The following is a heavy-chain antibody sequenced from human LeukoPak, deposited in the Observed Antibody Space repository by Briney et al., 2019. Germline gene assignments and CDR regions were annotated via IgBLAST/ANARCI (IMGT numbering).Heavy chain of an antibody. V-gene: IGHV4-59*01. Sequence: SETLSLTCTVSGGSISSYYWSWIRQPPGKGLEWIGYIYYSGSTNYNPSLKSRVTISVDTSKNQFSLKLSSVTAADTAVYYCARGVVGALDYWGQGTLVTVSS. J-gene: IGHJ4*02. CDR1: GGSISSYY. CDR3: ARGVVGALDY. CDR2: IYYSGST. D-gene: IGHD1-26*01.